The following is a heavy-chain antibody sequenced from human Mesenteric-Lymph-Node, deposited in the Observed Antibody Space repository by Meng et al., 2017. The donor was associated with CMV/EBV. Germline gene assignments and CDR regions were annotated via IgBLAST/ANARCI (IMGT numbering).Heavy chain of an antibody. J-gene: IGHJ4*02. D-gene: IGHD4-23*01. CDR2: IYSGGST. CDR3: ARALNDYGGKGGLLWDY. CDR1: GFTVSSNY. V-gene: IGHV3-66*02. Sequence: GGSLRLSCAASGFTVSSNYMSWVRQAPGKGLVWVSVIYSGGSTYYADSVKGRFTISRDNSKNTLYLQMNSLRAEDTAVYYCARALNDYGGKGGLLWDYWGQGTLVTVSS.